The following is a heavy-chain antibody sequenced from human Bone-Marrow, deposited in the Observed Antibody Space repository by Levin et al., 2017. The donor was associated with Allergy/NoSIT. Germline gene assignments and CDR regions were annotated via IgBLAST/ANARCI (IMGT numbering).Heavy chain of an antibody. CDR1: GGSIRSGNYA. V-gene: IGHV4-30-2*01. CDR2: IYRSGST. J-gene: IGHJ3*02. CDR3: ANSGGSDSFDI. Sequence: SQTLSLTCTVSGGSIRSGNYAWSWIRQPQGQGLEWIGYIYRSGSTYYNPSLRSRVTISLDRSKNQFSLNLTSVTAADTAVYYCANSGGSDSFDIWGQGTMVTVSS. D-gene: IGHD5-12*01.